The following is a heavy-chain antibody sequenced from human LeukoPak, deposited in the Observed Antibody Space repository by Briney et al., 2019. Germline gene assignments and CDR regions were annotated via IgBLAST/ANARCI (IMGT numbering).Heavy chain of an antibody. V-gene: IGHV4-59*01. CDR3: ARGNWNYASFWFDP. CDR1: GGSISSYY. J-gene: IGHJ5*02. CDR2: ISYSGST. D-gene: IGHD1-7*01. Sequence: SETLSLTCTVSGGSISSYYWSWIRQPPGKGLEWIGYISYSGSTNYNPSLKSRVSISIETSKNQFSLKLSSVTAADTAVYYCARGNWNYASFWFDPWGQGTLVTVSS.